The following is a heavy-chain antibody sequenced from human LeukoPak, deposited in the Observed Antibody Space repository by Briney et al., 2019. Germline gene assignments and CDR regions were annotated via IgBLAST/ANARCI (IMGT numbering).Heavy chain of an antibody. D-gene: IGHD2-15*01. Sequence: GESLKISCKGSGYSFTSYWVAWVRQRPGKGLEWMGIIYPRDSDTRYSPSFQGQLTISADKSINTAYLQWSGLKASDTAVYSCARHVATASAARGFDIWGQGTMVTVSS. CDR3: ARHVATASAARGFDI. CDR1: GYSFTSYW. V-gene: IGHV5-51*01. J-gene: IGHJ3*02. CDR2: IYPRDSDT.